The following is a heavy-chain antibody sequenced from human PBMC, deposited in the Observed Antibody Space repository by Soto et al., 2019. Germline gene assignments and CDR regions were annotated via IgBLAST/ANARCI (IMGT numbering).Heavy chain of an antibody. D-gene: IGHD3-22*01. CDR3: ARDLDGLHDDTSGPFPRPG. Sequence: SETLSLTCTVSGGFISSDDYYWSWIRQAPGRGLEWIGYIHSSGSIYYNPSLKSRATMSIDTAGNQFSLKVSSVTVADTAVYYCARDLDGLHDDTSGPFPRPGWGQGTLVTVSS. CDR2: IHSSGSI. J-gene: IGHJ1*01. CDR1: GGFISSDDYY. V-gene: IGHV4-30-4*01.